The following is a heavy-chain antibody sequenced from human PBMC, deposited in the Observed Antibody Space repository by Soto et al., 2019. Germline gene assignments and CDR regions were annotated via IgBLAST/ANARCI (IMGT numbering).Heavy chain of an antibody. CDR1: CGSISSYY. V-gene: IGHV4-4*07. J-gene: IGHJ5*02. CDR3: ARDRATVTTLWFDP. D-gene: IGHD4-17*01. CDR2: IYTSGST. Sequence: SETLSLTCTVSCGSISSYYWSWIRQPAGKGLEWIGRIYTSGSTNYNPSLKSRVTMSVDTSKNQFSLKLSSVTAADTAVYYCARDRATVTTLWFDPWGQGTLVTVSS.